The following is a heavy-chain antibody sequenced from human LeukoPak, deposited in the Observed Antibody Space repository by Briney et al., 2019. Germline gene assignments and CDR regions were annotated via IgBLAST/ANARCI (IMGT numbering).Heavy chain of an antibody. J-gene: IGHJ4*02. CDR1: GFIFDDYA. V-gene: IGHV3-30-3*01. D-gene: IGHD2-21*01. Sequence: GGSLRLSCAVSGFIFDDYAMHWVRQAPGKGLEWVAVISYDGSNKYYADSVKGRFTISRDNSKNTLYLQMNSLRAEDTAVYYCARAGILGEYYFDYWGQGTLVTVSS. CDR3: ARAGILGEYYFDY. CDR2: ISYDGSNK.